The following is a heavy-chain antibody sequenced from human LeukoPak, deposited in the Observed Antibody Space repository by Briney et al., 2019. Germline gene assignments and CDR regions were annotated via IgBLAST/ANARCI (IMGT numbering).Heavy chain of an antibody. CDR2: ISYTGST. D-gene: IGHD1-1*01. CDR1: RVSISGYY. V-gene: IGHV4-59*01. CDR3: ARHTGGTTEDY. J-gene: IGHJ4*02. Sequence: SETLSLTCTVSRVSISGYYWSWIRQPPGKGLEWIGYISYTGSTAYDPFLKSRVAISIDTSKNSFSLKLSSVTAADTAIYYCARHTGGTTEDYWGQGALVTVSS.